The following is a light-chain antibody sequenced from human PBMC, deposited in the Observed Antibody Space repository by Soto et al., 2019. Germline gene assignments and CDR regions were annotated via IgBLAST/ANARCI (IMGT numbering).Light chain of an antibody. CDR3: QQYDDWYS. CDR2: STS. CDR1: QTVGSN. J-gene: IGKJ2*01. Sequence: EIVMTQSPATLSVSPGETATLSCRASQTVGSNLAWYQQKPGRAPRLLISSTSTRATGVPGRISGRGSGTEFTLTISRLQSEDIAVYYCQQYDDWYSFGQGNKVEIK. V-gene: IGKV3-15*01.